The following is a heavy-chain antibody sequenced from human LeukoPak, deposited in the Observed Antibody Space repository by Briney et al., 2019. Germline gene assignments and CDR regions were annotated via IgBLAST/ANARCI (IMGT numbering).Heavy chain of an antibody. CDR1: GNIFTGDY. D-gene: IGHD6-6*01. V-gene: IGHV1-2*02. CDR2: INPNSGGT. Sequence: EASVKVSCKASGNIFTGDYMHWVRQAPGQGLEWMGWINPNSGGTNFAQKIQGRVTMTRDTSITTAYMELSRLRSDDTAVYYCARAPRVLAARRPLDYWGQGTLVTVSS. J-gene: IGHJ4*02. CDR3: ARAPRVLAARRPLDY.